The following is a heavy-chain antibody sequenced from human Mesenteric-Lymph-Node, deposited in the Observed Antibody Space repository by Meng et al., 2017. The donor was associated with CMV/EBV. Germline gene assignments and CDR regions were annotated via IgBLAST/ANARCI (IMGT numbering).Heavy chain of an antibody. CDR1: GYTFTSYD. V-gene: IGHV1-8*03. Sequence: ASVKVFCKASGYTFTSYDINWVRQATGQGLEWMGWINPNSGNTGYAQKFQGRLTITRNTSISTAYMELSSLRSEDTAVYYCARDSNYVWFDPWGQGTLVTVSS. D-gene: IGHD4-11*01. CDR2: INPNSGNT. CDR3: ARDSNYVWFDP. J-gene: IGHJ5*02.